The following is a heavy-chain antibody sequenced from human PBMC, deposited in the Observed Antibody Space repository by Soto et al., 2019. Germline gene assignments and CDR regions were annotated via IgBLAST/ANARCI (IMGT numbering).Heavy chain of an antibody. V-gene: IGHV1-69*01. D-gene: IGHD6-13*01. CDR2: IIPIFGTA. J-gene: IGHJ6*02. CDR3: ARRATAAGTLHDYYGMDV. Sequence: QVQLVQSGAEVKKPGASVKVSCKASGYTFTSYDINWVRQAPGQGLEWMGGIIPIFGTANYAQKFQGRVTITADESTSTAYMELSSLRSEDTAVYYCARRATAAGTLHDYYGMDVWGQGTTVTVSS. CDR1: GYTFTSYD.